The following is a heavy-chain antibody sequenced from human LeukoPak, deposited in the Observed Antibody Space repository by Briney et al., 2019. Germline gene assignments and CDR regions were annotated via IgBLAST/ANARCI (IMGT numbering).Heavy chain of an antibody. D-gene: IGHD6-19*01. V-gene: IGHV4-59*01. CDR2: IYYSGST. CDR1: GGSISSYY. Sequence: SETLSLTCTVSGGSISSYYWSWIRQPPGKGLEWIGYIYYSGSTNYNPSLKSRVTISVDTSKNQFSLKLSSVTAADTAVYYCARGYSSGRSVYFDYWGQGTLVTVSS. CDR3: ARGYSSGRSVYFDY. J-gene: IGHJ4*02.